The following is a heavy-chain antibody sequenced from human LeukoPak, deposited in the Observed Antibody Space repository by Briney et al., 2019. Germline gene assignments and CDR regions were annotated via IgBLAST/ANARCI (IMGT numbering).Heavy chain of an antibody. D-gene: IGHD1-1*01. CDR2: ISYDGSNK. CDR3: ARDNSVQYYYYYYMDV. CDR1: GFTFSSYA. J-gene: IGHJ6*03. V-gene: IGHV3-30*04. Sequence: GGSLRFSCAASGFTFSSYAMHWVRQAPGKGLEWVAVISYDGSNKYYADSVKGRFTISRDNSKNTLYLQMNSLRAEDTAVYYCARDNSVQYYYYYYMDVWGKGTTVTVSS.